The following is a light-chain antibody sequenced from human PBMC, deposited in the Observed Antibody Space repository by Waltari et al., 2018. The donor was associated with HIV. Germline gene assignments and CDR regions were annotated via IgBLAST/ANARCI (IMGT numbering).Light chain of an antibody. Sequence: QSALTQPPPASGSPGQSVTISCTGTSSDVGGYKYVSWYQQHPGKAPKLMIYDVSKRPSGVPDRFSGSKSGNTASLTVSGLQAEDEADYYCSSYAGSNNWVVFGGGTKLTVL. CDR1: SSDVGGYKY. V-gene: IGLV2-8*01. J-gene: IGLJ2*01. CDR2: DVS. CDR3: SSYAGSNNWVV.